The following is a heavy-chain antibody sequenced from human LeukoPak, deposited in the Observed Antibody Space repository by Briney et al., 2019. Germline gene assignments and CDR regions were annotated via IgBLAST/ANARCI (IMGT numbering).Heavy chain of an antibody. D-gene: IGHD3-22*01. CDR3: AKDQNYDSSGYPDY. CDR1: GFTFSSYE. Sequence: GGSLRLSCAASGFTFSSYEMNWVRQAPGKGLEWVSAISGSGGSTYYADSVKGRFTISRDNSKNTLYLQMNSLRAEDTAVYYCAKDQNYDSSGYPDYWGQGTLVTVSS. V-gene: IGHV3-23*01. J-gene: IGHJ4*02. CDR2: ISGSGGST.